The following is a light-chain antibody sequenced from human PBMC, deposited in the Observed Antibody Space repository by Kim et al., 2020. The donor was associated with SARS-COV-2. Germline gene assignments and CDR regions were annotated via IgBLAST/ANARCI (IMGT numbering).Light chain of an antibody. V-gene: IGLV2-8*01. CDR2: DAT. J-gene: IGLJ2*01. CDR3: SSYAGSNTVI. Sequence: GQSVTISRTGTSHNIGTYNLVSWYQQHPGKAPKVLIYDATKRPSGVPDRFSGSKSGNSASLTVPGLQAEDEADYYCSSYAGSNTVIFGGGTQLTVL. CDR1: SHNIGTYNL.